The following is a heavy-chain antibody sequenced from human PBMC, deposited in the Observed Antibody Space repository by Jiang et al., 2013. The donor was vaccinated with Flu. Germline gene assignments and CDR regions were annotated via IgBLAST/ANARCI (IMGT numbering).Heavy chain of an antibody. V-gene: IGHV3-23*01. CDR1: GFTFSSYA. J-gene: IGHJ4*02. CDR3: AKVRGVQLVVVITGVFDY. CDR2: ISGSGGST. D-gene: IGHD3-22*01. Sequence: VQLLESGGGLVQPGGSLRLSCAASGFTFSSYAMSWVRQAPGKGLEWVSAISGSGGSTYYADSVKGRFTISRDNSKNTLYLQMNSLRAEDTAVYYCAKVRGVQLVVVITGVFDYWGQGTLVTVSS.